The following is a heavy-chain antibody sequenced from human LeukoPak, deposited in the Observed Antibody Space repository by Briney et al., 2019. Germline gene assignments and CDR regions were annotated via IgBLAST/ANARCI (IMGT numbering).Heavy chain of an antibody. D-gene: IGHD3-3*01. CDR1: GGSISSSSYY. CDR2: IYYSGST. V-gene: IGHV4-39*01. J-gene: IGHJ4*02. Sequence: SETLSLTCTVSGGSISSSSYYWGWIRQPPGKGLEWIGSIYYSGSTYYNPSLKSRVTISVDTSKNQFSLRLSSVTAADTAVYYCAGHANFWSGYIPPFDYWGQGTLVTVSS. CDR3: AGHANFWSGYIPPFDY.